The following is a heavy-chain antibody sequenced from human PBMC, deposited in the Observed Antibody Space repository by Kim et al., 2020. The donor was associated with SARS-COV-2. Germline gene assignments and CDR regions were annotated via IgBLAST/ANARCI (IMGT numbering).Heavy chain of an antibody. Sequence: SETLSLTCTVSGGSISSYYWSWIRQPPGKGLEWIGYIYYSGSTNYNPSLKSRVTISVDTSKNQFSLKLSSVTAADTAVYYCARGPPELNSGYVDGYFDYWGQGTLVTVSS. CDR1: GGSISSYY. CDR2: IYYSGST. V-gene: IGHV4-59*01. D-gene: IGHD5-12*01. J-gene: IGHJ4*02. CDR3: ARGPPELNSGYVDGYFDY.